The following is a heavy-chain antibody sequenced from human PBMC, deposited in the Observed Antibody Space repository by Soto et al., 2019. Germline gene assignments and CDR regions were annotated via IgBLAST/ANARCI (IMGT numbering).Heavy chain of an antibody. V-gene: IGHV4-59*08. J-gene: IGHJ4*02. CDR1: GGSISSYY. Sequence: QVQLQESGPGLVKPSETLSLTCTVSGGSISSYYWSWIRQPPGKGLEWIGYIYYSGSTNYNPSLKSRVTISVDTSKNQFPRKLSSVTAADAAVYYCARHKGPQPLSTGAVWGQGTLVTVSS. CDR2: IYYSGST. D-gene: IGHD6-25*01. CDR3: ARHKGPQPLSTGAV.